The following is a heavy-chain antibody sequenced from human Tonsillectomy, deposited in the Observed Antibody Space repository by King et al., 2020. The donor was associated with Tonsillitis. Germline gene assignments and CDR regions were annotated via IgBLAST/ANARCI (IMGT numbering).Heavy chain of an antibody. CDR1: GYTFTYYY. CDR2: INPNSGGT. CDR3: ARDSYYDGSGYSDS. D-gene: IGHD3-22*01. V-gene: IGHV1-2*02. Sequence: VQLVESGAEVKKPGASVKVSCKASGYTFTYYYIHWVRQAPGQGLEWMGWINPNSGGTNYAQNFQGRGTMTRDTSISTAYMELSTLRSDDTAVYFCARDSYYDGSGYSDSWGQGTLLTVSS. J-gene: IGHJ4*02.